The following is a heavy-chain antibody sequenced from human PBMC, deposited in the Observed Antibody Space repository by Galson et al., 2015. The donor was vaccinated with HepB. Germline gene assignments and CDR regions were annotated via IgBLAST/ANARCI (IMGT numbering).Heavy chain of an antibody. V-gene: IGHV1-2*04. CDR1: GNTFTGYY. CDR3: ARGHSGSYLDY. Sequence: SVKVSCKASGNTFTGYYMHWVRQAPGQGLEWMGWINPNSGGTNYAQKFQGWVTMTRDTSMSTAYMELSRLRSDDTAVYYCARGHSGSYLDYWGQGTLVTVSS. CDR2: INPNSGGT. D-gene: IGHD1-26*01. J-gene: IGHJ4*02.